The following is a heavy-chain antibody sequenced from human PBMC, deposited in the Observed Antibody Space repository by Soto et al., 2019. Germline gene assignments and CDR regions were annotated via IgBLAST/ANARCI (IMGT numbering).Heavy chain of an antibody. CDR3: ARTDIVTTNWFDP. CDR1: GESFIGYY. D-gene: IGHD5-12*01. CDR2: INHRGST. V-gene: IGHV4-34*02. Sequence: QVHLQQWGAGLLRPSETLSLTCAVYGESFIGYYWTWIRQPPGKGREWIGEINHRGSTNYNPSLKSRVTMSIDTSKNQFSLKLSSVTAADTSVYYCARTDIVTTNWFDPWGQGTLVTVSA. J-gene: IGHJ5*02.